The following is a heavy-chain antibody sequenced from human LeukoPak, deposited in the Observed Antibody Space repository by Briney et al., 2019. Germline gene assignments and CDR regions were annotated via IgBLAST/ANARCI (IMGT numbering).Heavy chain of an antibody. CDR3: ARDLVRHCGGDCQFDY. J-gene: IGHJ4*02. V-gene: IGHV1-18*01. D-gene: IGHD2-21*02. CDR1: GYTFTSYD. CDR2: ISAYNGNT. Sequence: ASVKVSCKASGYTFTSYDINWVRQATGQGLEWMGWISAYNGNTNYAQKLQGRVTMTTDTSTSTAYMELRSLRSDDTAVYYCARDLVRHCGGDCQFDYWGQGTLVTVSS.